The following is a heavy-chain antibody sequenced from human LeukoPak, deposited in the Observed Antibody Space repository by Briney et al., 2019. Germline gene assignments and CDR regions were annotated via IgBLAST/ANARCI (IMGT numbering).Heavy chain of an antibody. Sequence: GASVKVSCKASGYTFTGYYMHWVRQAPGQGLEWMGWISAYNGNTNYAQKLQGRVTMTTDTSTSTAYMELRSLRSDDTAVYYCAREVGAAYYFDYWGQGTLVTVSS. J-gene: IGHJ4*02. CDR1: GYTFTGYY. V-gene: IGHV1-18*04. CDR2: ISAYNGNT. CDR3: AREVGAAYYFDY. D-gene: IGHD2-15*01.